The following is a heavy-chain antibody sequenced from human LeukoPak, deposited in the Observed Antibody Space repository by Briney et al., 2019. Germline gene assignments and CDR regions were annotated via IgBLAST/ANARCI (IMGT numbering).Heavy chain of an antibody. V-gene: IGHV3-23*01. D-gene: IGHD2-15*01. Sequence: PGGSVRLSCAASGFSFSTYGMSWVRQAPGKGLEWVSSISGSGDYTYYADSLKGRFTISRDNSKNTLFLHMNGLRAEDTAVYYCAKLPQGGGDYYYIDVWGKGTTLTVSS. CDR3: AKLPQGGGDYYYIDV. J-gene: IGHJ6*03. CDR2: ISGSGDYT. CDR1: GFSFSTYG.